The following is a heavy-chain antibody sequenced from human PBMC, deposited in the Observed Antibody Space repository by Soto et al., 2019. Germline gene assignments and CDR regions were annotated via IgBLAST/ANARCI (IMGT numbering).Heavy chain of an antibody. D-gene: IGHD3-3*01. CDR3: ARDTFGGAYDFWH. CDR2: ISSGDST. CDR1: GFSVSNLY. J-gene: IGHJ4*02. Sequence: EVQLVESGGGLVQPGGSLRLSCAASGFSVSNLYMTWVRQAPGKGLEWVSVISSGDSTYYAESVKGRFTISRDNSKNTLYLEMNSLRAGDTAVYYCARDTFGGAYDFWHGGQGTLVTVSS. V-gene: IGHV3-66*01.